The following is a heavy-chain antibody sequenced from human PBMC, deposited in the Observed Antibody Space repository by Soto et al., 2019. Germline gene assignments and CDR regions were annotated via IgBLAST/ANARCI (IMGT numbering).Heavy chain of an antibody. CDR2: IGRGGDT. D-gene: IGHD2-15*01. Sequence: EVQLLESGGGLVQPGGSLRLSCEVSGFTLTNYGMNWVRQAPDKGLEWVSTIGRGGDTFYADSVRGRFTISRDNSKNTLYLQMNSLRAEDTAVYYCAKVGLSGWYAFWGQGTLVTVSS. J-gene: IGHJ4*02. V-gene: IGHV3-23*01. CDR3: AKVGLSGWYAF. CDR1: GFTLTNYG.